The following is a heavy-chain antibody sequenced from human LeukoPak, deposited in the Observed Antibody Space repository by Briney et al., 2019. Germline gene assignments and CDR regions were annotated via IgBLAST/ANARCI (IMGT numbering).Heavy chain of an antibody. Sequence: PSETLSLTCTVSGGSISSYYWSWIRQPPGKGLEWIGYIYYSGSTNYNPSLKSRVTISVDTSKNQFSLKLSSVTAADTAVYYCARDTDYGDYVVFDIWGQGTMVTVSS. V-gene: IGHV4-59*01. D-gene: IGHD4-17*01. CDR2: IYYSGST. CDR1: GGSISSYY. CDR3: ARDTDYGDYVVFDI. J-gene: IGHJ3*02.